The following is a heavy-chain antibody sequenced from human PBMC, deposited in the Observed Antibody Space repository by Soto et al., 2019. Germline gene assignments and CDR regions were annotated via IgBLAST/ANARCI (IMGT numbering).Heavy chain of an antibody. D-gene: IGHD6-6*01. CDR3: AREKAARFLAGGMDV. Sequence: SLRLSCAASGFTFSSHAMLWVRQAPGKGLEWVAIISFDGSNKYYADSVEGRFTISRGNSKTTLYLQMNSLRTEDTAVYFCAREKAARFLAGGMDVWGHGTSVTSSS. CDR2: ISFDGSNK. V-gene: IGHV3-30*01. J-gene: IGHJ6*02. CDR1: GFTFSSHA.